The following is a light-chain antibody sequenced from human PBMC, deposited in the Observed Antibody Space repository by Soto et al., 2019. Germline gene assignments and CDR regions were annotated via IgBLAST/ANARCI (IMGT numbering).Light chain of an antibody. CDR2: GVS. Sequence: QSALTQPASVSGSPGQSITISCNGTITDIGAYNYVSWYQQHPGKAPKLLIYGVSSRPSGVSNRFSGSKSGNAAYLTISGLQADDEAEYYCSSYTSSITPYVFGTGTKLTVL. V-gene: IGLV2-14*01. CDR3: SSYTSSITPYV. J-gene: IGLJ1*01. CDR1: ITDIGAYNY.